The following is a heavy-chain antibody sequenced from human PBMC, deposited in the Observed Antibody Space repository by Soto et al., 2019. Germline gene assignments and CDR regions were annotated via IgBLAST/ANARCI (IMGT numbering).Heavy chain of an antibody. D-gene: IGHD5-12*01. CDR3: AKGYYSGYDLAYFDY. Sequence: EVQLLESGGGLVQPGGSLRLSCAASGFSFDDYAMTWVRQATGKGLEWVSAISGSGDNTYYADSVKGRFTISRDNSSNTLYLQLNPLRAEDTALYYCAKGYYSGYDLAYFDYWGQGTLVTVSS. CDR2: ISGSGDNT. J-gene: IGHJ4*02. V-gene: IGHV3-23*01. CDR1: GFSFDDYA.